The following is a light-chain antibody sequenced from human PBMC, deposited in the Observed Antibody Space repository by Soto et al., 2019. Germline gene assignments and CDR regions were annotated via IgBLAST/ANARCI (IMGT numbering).Light chain of an antibody. CDR3: QQYNNWPFS. CDR2: DAS. J-gene: IGKJ5*01. CDR1: QSVTNY. V-gene: IGKV3-11*01. Sequence: EIVLTQSPGTLSLSPGERATLSCRASQSVTNYTAWYQQRPGQAPRLLIYDASNRATGVPARFSGSRSGTDFTLTISGLQSGDSAVYFCQQYNNWPFSFGQGTRLEIK.